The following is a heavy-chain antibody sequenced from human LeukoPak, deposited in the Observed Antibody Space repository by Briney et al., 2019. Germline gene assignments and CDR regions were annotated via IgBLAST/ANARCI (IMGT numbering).Heavy chain of an antibody. V-gene: IGHV1-18*01. D-gene: IGHD1-26*01. CDR1: GYTFTSYG. CDR3: ARDGDSGSYYRELDY. J-gene: IGHJ4*02. Sequence: ASVKVSCKASGYTFTSYGISWVRQAPGQGLEWMGWISAYNGNTNYAQKLQDRVTMTTDTSTSTAYMELRSLRSDDTAVYYCARDGDSGSYYRELDYWGQGTLVTVSS. CDR2: ISAYNGNT.